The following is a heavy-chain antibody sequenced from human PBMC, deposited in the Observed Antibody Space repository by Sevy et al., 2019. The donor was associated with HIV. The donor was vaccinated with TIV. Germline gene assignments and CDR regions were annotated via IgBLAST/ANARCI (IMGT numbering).Heavy chain of an antibody. Sequence: GESLKISCKGSGYSFTTYWIGWVRQMPGKGLEWMGIIFPDDSDTRYSPSCQGQVTISADNSISTAYLQWSSLKASDTAMYYCARARGIPHYYYGMDVWGQGTTVTVSS. J-gene: IGHJ6*02. CDR1: GYSFTTYW. CDR3: ARARGIPHYYYGMDV. V-gene: IGHV5-51*01. CDR2: IFPDDSDT. D-gene: IGHD1-26*01.